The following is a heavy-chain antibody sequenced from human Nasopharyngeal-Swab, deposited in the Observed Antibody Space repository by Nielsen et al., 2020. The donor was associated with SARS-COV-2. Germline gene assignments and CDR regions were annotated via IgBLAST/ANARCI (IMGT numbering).Heavy chain of an antibody. CDR3: ARSLTTGYSYGYYDY. D-gene: IGHD5-18*01. J-gene: IGHJ4*01. CDR2: ISSSSSYI. Sequence: GVLKISCAASGFTFSSYSMNWVRQAPGKGLEWVSSISSSSSYIYYADSVKGRFTISRDNAKNSLYLQMNSLRAEDTAVYYCARSLTTGYSYGYYDYWGQGTLVTVSS. CDR1: GFTFSSYS. V-gene: IGHV3-21*01.